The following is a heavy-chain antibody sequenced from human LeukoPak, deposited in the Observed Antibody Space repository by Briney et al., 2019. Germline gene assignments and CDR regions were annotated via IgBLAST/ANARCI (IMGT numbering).Heavy chain of an antibody. CDR3: ASAYCGGDCTPYWYFDL. J-gene: IGHJ2*01. Sequence: SETLSLTCIVSGGSISSYYWSWIRQPPGRGLEWIGYMSNSGSTKYNPSLESRVTISVDTSKNQFSLRLSSVTAADTAVYYCASAYCGGDCTPYWYFDLWGRGTLVTVSS. CDR2: MSNSGST. CDR1: GGSISSYY. V-gene: IGHV4-4*09. D-gene: IGHD2-21*02.